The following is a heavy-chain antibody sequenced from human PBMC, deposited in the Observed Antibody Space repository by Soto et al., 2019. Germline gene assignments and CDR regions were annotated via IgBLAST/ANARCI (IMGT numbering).Heavy chain of an antibody. D-gene: IGHD6-13*01. CDR3: ARSYSSSWSYFDY. CDR2: IYYSGTT. V-gene: IGHV4-31*03. J-gene: IGHJ4*02. Sequence: PSETLSLTCTVSGGSISSGGYCWSWIRQHPGKGLEWIGYIYYSGTTYYNPSLKSRVTISVETSKNQFSLKLSSVTAADTTLYYCARSYSSSWSYFDYWGLGTLVTVSS. CDR1: GGSISSGGYC.